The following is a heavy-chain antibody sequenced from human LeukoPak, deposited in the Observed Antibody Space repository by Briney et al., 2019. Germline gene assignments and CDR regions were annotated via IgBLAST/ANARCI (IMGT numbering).Heavy chain of an antibody. CDR1: GGSFSGYY. CDR3: ARCASRSPSRVPVYHYYRHV. V-gene: IGHV4-34*01. Sequence: HPSETLSLTCAVYGGSFSGYYWSWIRQPPGKGLEWIGEINHSGSNNYNPSLKSRVTISVDTSKNQFSLKLSSLTAADTPVYYCARCASRSPSRVPVYHYYRHVWGKGTTV. CDR2: INHSGSN. J-gene: IGHJ6*03. D-gene: IGHD2-2*01.